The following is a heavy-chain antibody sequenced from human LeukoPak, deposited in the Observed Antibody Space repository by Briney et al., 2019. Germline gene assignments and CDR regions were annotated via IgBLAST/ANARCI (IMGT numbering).Heavy chain of an antibody. D-gene: IGHD1-26*01. J-gene: IGHJ4*02. CDR1: GFTFSSYS. V-gene: IGHV3-7*01. Sequence: PGGSLRLSCAASGFTFSSYSMNWVRQAPGKGLEWVANIKKDGSEKYYVDSVKGRFTISRDNAKNSLYLQMNSLRGEDTAVYYCASEGWEERYFDYWGQGTLVTVSS. CDR2: IKKDGSEK. CDR3: ASEGWEERYFDY.